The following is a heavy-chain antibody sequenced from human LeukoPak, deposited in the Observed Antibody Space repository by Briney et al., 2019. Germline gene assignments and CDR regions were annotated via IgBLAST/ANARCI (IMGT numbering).Heavy chain of an antibody. CDR3: AKQLTAGGYYFDY. D-gene: IGHD6-13*01. J-gene: IGHJ4*02. Sequence: GGSLRLSCAASGFTFSSYAMSWVRQAPGEGLEWVSGISGGETTYYADSVKGRFTISRDNSKNTLYLQMNSLRAEDTAVYYCAKQLTAGGYYFDYWGQGTLVTVSS. V-gene: IGHV3-23*01. CDR2: ISGGETT. CDR1: GFTFSSYA.